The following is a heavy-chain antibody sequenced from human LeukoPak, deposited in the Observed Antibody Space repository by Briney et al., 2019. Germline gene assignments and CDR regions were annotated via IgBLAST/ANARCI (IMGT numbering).Heavy chain of an antibody. Sequence: SETLSLTCTVSGGSISSYYWSWIRQPAGKTLEWIGRVYISGNTIYNPSLKSRVTMSLDTSKNQFSLKLSSVTAADTAVYYCARGADSSGYYYARYYYYYYMDVWGKGTTVTVSS. CDR3: ARGADSSGYYYARYYYYYYMDV. J-gene: IGHJ6*03. V-gene: IGHV4-4*07. CDR2: VYISGNT. CDR1: GGSISSYY. D-gene: IGHD3-22*01.